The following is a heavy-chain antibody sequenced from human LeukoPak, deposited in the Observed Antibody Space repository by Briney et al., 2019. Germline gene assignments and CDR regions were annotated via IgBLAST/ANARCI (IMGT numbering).Heavy chain of an antibody. CDR1: RGTFSSYA. J-gene: IGHJ4*02. CDR2: IIPIFGTA. V-gene: IGHV1-69*13. CDR3: ARGDRDDYVWGSSLDY. Sequence: AVQVSFTASRGTFSSYAISWVRQAPGQGLEGMGGIIPIFGTANYAQKLQGRVTIPADESTSTAYMELSSLRSEDAVEYYCARGDRDDYVWGSSLDYWGQGTLVTVSS. D-gene: IGHD3-16*01.